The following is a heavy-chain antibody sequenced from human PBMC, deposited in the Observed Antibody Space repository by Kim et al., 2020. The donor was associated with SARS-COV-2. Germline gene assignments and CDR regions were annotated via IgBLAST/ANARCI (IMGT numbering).Heavy chain of an antibody. V-gene: IGHV4-39*01. J-gene: IGHJ4*01. CDR1: GGSFSSNNYN. Sequence: SETLSLTCTVSGGSFSSNNYNWGWMPQGPGKGLVWIGSIYDSASTYYNPTLKSRVTISVDTTKNQFSLKLSSVTAADAAVYCCALRVPGQGEVVVDYWG. CDR2: IYDSAST. CDR3: ALRVPGQGEVVVDY. D-gene: IGHD2-15*01.